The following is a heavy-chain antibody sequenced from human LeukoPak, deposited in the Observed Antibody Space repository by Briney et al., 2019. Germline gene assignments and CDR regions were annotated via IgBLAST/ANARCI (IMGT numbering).Heavy chain of an antibody. J-gene: IGHJ4*02. Sequence: SETLSLTCTVSGGSISSSSYYWGWIRQPPGKGLEWIGSIYYSGSTYYNPSLKSRVTISVDTSKNQSSLKLSSVTAADTAVYYCARDSSGYYDYWGQGTLVTVSS. CDR3: ARDSSGYYDY. D-gene: IGHD3-22*01. CDR2: IYYSGST. V-gene: IGHV4-39*07. CDR1: GGSISSSSYY.